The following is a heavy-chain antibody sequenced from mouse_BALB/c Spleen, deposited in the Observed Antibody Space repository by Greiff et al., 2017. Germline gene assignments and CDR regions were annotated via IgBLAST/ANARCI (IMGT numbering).Heavy chain of an antibody. D-gene: IGHD2-10*02. CDR2: ISDGGSYT. CDR1: GFTFSDYY. Sequence: EVMLVESGGGLVKPGGSLKLSCAASGFTFSDYYMYWVRQTPEKRLEWVATISDGGSYTYYPDSVKGRFTISRDNAKNNLYLQMSSLKSEDTAMYYCARGYGNYEGYYFDYWGQGTTLTVSS. J-gene: IGHJ2*01. V-gene: IGHV5-4*02. CDR3: ARGYGNYEGYYFDY.